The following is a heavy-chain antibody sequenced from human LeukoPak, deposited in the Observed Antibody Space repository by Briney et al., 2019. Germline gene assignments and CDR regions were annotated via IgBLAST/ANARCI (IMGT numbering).Heavy chain of an antibody. V-gene: IGHV4-59*08. D-gene: IGHD6-13*01. CDR3: ARYSSSWFLTDYYYYMDI. J-gene: IGHJ6*03. CDR1: GSSIRSYS. CDR2: ISYSGST. Sequence: SETLSLTCTVSGSSIRSYSWSWIRQSPGKGLEWIGSISYSGSTDYNPSLNNRVTISVDRSKNNFSLRLTSVSAADTAVYYCARYSSSWFLTDYYYYMDIWGKGTTVTVSS.